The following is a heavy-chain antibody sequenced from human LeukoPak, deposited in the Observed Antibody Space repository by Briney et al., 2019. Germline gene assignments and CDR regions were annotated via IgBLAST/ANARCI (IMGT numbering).Heavy chain of an antibody. CDR2: IKNAGDDP. V-gene: IGHV3-74*01. D-gene: IGHD3-10*01. Sequence: GGSLRLSCVGSGFTFSNYYMYWVRQAPGKGPVWVSRIKNAGDDPIYADSVKGRFTISRDNAKNTVYLQMNSLRAEDTAVYYCARGGYGHNMDAWGEGNTVTVSS. J-gene: IGHJ6*03. CDR1: GFTFSNYY. CDR3: ARGGYGHNMDA.